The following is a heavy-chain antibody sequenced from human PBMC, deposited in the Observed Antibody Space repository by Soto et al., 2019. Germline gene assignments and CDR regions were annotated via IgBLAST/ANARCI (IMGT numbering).Heavy chain of an antibody. CDR2: IYYTGSS. CDR3: ARAHCSSAACYTWWFDP. V-gene: IGHV4-30-4*01. J-gene: IGHJ5*02. D-gene: IGHD2-2*02. Sequence: QVQLQESGPGLVKPSETLSLTCTVSGGSIINGDYYWSWIRQPPGKGLEWIGYIYYTGSSYYNPSLKSRVTISVDTSKNHFSLELSSVTAADTAVYYCARAHCSSAACYTWWFDPWGQGTLVTVSS. CDR1: GGSIINGDYY.